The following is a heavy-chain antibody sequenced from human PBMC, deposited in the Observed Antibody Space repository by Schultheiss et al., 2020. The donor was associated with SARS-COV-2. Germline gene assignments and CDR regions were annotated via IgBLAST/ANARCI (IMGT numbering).Heavy chain of an antibody. CDR2: IKSKTDGGTT. D-gene: IGHD3-3*01. Sequence: ETLSLTCTVSGGSISSYYWSWIRQPPGKGLEWVGRIKSKTDGGTTDYAAPVKGRFTISRDDSKNTLYLQMNSLKTEDTAVYYCTTAYYDFWSGYHDAFDIWGQGTMVTVSS. CDR3: TTAYYDFWSGYHDAFDI. V-gene: IGHV3-15*01. J-gene: IGHJ3*02. CDR1: GGSISSYY.